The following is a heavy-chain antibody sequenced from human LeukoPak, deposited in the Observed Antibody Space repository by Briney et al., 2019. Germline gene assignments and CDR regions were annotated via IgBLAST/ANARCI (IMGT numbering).Heavy chain of an antibody. Sequence: ASVKVSCKVSGYTLTELSMHWVRQAPGKGLEWMGGFDPEDSETIYAQKFQGRVTMTEDTSTDTAYMELSSLRSEDTAVYYCATAGCTNGVCYYFDYWGQGTLVTVSS. D-gene: IGHD2-8*01. V-gene: IGHV1-24*01. CDR1: GYTLTELS. CDR3: ATAGCTNGVCYYFDY. J-gene: IGHJ4*02. CDR2: FDPEDSET.